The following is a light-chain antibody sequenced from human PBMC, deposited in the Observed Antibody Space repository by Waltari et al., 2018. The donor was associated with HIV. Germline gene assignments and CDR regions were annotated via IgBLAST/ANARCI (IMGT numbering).Light chain of an antibody. CDR2: KDR. Sequence: SYELTQPPSVSVSPGQTARITCPGDALPKQYAYWYQQEPGQAPVLVIYKDRERPSGIPERISGSSSGTTVTLTISGVQAEDEADYYCQSADSSGTSVFGTGTKVTVL. CDR3: QSADSSGTSV. J-gene: IGLJ1*01. V-gene: IGLV3-25*03. CDR1: ALPKQY.